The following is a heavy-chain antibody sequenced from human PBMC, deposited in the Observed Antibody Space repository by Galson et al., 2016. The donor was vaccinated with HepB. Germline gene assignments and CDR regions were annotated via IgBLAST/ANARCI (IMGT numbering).Heavy chain of an antibody. V-gene: IGHV1-69*13. CDR2: IIPIFGTA. CDR1: GGTFSSYA. Sequence: SVKVSCKASGGTFSSYAISWVRQAPGQGLEWMGGIIPIFGTANYAQKFQGRVTITADESTSTAYMELSSLRSEDTAVYYCARDLYCGGDCYVVYWGQGTLVTVSS. J-gene: IGHJ4*02. CDR3: ARDLYCGGDCYVVY. D-gene: IGHD2-21*02.